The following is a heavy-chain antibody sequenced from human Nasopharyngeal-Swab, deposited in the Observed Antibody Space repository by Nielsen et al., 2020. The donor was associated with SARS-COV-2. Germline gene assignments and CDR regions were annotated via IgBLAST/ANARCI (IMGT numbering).Heavy chain of an antibody. CDR3: AKGGYCSSTSCKDFFDY. Sequence: WIRQPPGNGLELVSGISGSGGSTSYADSVKGRFTISRDNSKNTLYVQMNSLRAEDTAVYYSAKGGYCSSTSCKDFFDYWGQGTLVTVSS. J-gene: IGHJ4*02. CDR2: ISGSGGST. V-gene: IGHV3-23*01. D-gene: IGHD2-2*01.